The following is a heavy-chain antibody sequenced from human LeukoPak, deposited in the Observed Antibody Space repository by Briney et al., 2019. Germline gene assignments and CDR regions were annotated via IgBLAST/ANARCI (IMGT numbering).Heavy chain of an antibody. D-gene: IGHD5-18*01. V-gene: IGHV4-34*01. Sequence: SETLSLTCAVYGGSFSGYYWSWIRQPPGKGLEWIGEINHSGSTYYNPSLKSRVTISVDTSKNQFSLKLSSVTAADTAVYYCARPIGYSYGYDDAFDIWGQGTMVTVSS. CDR1: GGSFSGYY. CDR3: ARPIGYSYGYDDAFDI. CDR2: INHSGST. J-gene: IGHJ3*02.